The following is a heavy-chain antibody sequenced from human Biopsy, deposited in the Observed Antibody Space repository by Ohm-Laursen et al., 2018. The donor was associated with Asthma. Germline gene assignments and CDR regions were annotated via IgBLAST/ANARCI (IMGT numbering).Heavy chain of an antibody. CDR1: GFMFRSFG. V-gene: IGHV3-30*18. CDR3: AKRRGYSGHDNDY. CDR2: ISYDGNHK. D-gene: IGHD5-12*01. Sequence: SSLRLSCAAPGFMFRSFGMYWVRQAPGKGLEWVAVISYDGNHKFYEDSVKGRFTISRDNSKNTLYLQMNSLRTEDTAVYYCAKRRGYSGHDNDYWGQGTLVIVSS. J-gene: IGHJ4*02.